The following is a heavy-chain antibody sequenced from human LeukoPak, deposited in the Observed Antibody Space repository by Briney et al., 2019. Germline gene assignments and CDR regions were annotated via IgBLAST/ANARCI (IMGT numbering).Heavy chain of an antibody. CDR2: ISGSGRST. D-gene: IGHD6-19*01. CDR3: AKEGEWLVRGSYGMDV. J-gene: IGHJ6*02. Sequence: GSLRLSCATSGFTFSSYDMSWVRQAPGKGLEWVSGISGSGRSTYYADSVKGRFTISRDNSKNTLYLQMNSLRAEGTAVYYCAKEGEWLVRGSYGMDVWGQGTTVTVSS. CDR1: GFTFSSYD. V-gene: IGHV3-23*01.